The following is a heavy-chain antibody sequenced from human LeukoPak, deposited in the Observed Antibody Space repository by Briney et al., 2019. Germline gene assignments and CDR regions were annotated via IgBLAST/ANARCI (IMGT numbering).Heavy chain of an antibody. V-gene: IGHV3-7*01. J-gene: IGHJ4*02. CDR1: GFTFSSYW. Sequence: GSLRLSCTASGFTFSSYWMTWVRQAPGKGLEWVANIEPAGSATYYVDSVKGRFTISRDNAKNLLYLQMNSLRAEDSAVYHCGRFGYVAAVDSWGQGALVTVSS. D-gene: IGHD2-15*01. CDR3: GRFGYVAAVDS. CDR2: IEPAGSAT.